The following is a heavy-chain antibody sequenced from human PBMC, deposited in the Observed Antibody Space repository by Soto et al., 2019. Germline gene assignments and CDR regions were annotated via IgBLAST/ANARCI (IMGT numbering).Heavy chain of an antibody. CDR1: GGSISSGDYY. Sequence: QVQLQESGPGLVKPSQTLSLTCTVSGGSISSGDYYWSWIRQPPGKGLEWIGYIYYSGSTYYNPSLKSRVTLRVDPSKNQFSLKLSFVTAADTAVYYGARGGWGSRYDYVWGSYRYENYFDYWGQGTLVTVSS. CDR3: ARGGWGSRYDYVWGSYRYENYFDY. D-gene: IGHD3-16*02. J-gene: IGHJ4*02. CDR2: IYYSGST. V-gene: IGHV4-30-4*01.